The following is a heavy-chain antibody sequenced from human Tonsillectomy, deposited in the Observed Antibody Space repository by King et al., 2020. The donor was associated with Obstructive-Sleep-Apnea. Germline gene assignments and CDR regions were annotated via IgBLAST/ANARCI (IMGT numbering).Heavy chain of an antibody. CDR2: INSDGSST. CDR3: ARDPLRVAVAGDPYYYYGMDV. CDR1: GFTFSSYW. Sequence: VQLVESGGGLVQPGGSLRLSCAASGFTFSSYWMHWVRQAPGKGLVWVSRINSDGSSTSYADSVKGRFTISRDNAKNTLYLQMNSLRAEDTAVYYCARDPLRVAVAGDPYYYYGMDVWGQGTTVTVSS. V-gene: IGHV3-74*01. D-gene: IGHD6-19*01. J-gene: IGHJ6*02.